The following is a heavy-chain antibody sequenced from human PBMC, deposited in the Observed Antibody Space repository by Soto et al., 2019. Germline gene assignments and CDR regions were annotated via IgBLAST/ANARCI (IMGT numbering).Heavy chain of an antibody. CDR3: TRQANLRTPLRFLEWGAYDAFDI. D-gene: IGHD3-3*01. J-gene: IGHJ3*02. V-gene: IGHV3-73*01. CDR2: IRSKANSYAT. Sequence: GGSLRLSCAASGFTFSGSAMHWVRQASGKGLEWVGRIRSKANSYATAYAASVKGRFTISRDDSKNTAYLQMNSLKTEDTAVYYCTRQANLRTPLRFLEWGAYDAFDIWGQGTMVTVSS. CDR1: GFTFSGSA.